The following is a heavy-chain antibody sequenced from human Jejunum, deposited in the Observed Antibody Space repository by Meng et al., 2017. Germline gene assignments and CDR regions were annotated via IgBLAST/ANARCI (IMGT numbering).Heavy chain of an antibody. V-gene: IGHV3-48*03. CDR1: GFTFSSYE. Sequence: GESLKISCAASGFTFSSYELNWVRQAPGKGLEWLSYISTGGSTIYYADSVKGRFTISRDNAKNSLYLEMNSLRAEDTAIYYCARELKNSNRFDYWGQGTLVTVSS. CDR2: ISTGGSTI. D-gene: IGHD6-13*01. J-gene: IGHJ4*02. CDR3: ARELKNSNRFDY.